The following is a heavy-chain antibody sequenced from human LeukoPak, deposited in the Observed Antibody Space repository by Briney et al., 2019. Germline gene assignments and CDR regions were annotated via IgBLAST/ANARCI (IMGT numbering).Heavy chain of an antibody. J-gene: IGHJ4*02. CDR3: TTTNPYYYGSGSYNY. CDR2: IKSKTDGGTT. V-gene: IGHV3-15*01. CDR1: GFTFSNAW. D-gene: IGHD3-10*01. Sequence: PGRSLRLSCAASGFTFSNAWMSWVRQAPGKGLEWVGRIKSKTDGGTTDYAAPVKGRFTISRDDSKNTLYLQMNSLKTEDTAVYYCTTTNPYYYGSGSYNYWGQGTLVTVSS.